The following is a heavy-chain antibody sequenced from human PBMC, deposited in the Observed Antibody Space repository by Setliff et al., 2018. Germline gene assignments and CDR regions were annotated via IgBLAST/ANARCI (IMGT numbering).Heavy chain of an antibody. CDR2: IYYSGST. Sequence: SETLSLTCTVSGGSISSSSYYWGWIRQPPGKGLEWIGSIYYSGSTYYNPSLKSRVTISVDTSKNQFSLKLTSVTAADTAVYYCGRLGSSSYYFDYWGQGTLVTVSS. CDR3: GRLGSSSYYFDY. V-gene: IGHV4-39*01. D-gene: IGHD2-2*01. CDR1: GGSISSSSYY. J-gene: IGHJ4*02.